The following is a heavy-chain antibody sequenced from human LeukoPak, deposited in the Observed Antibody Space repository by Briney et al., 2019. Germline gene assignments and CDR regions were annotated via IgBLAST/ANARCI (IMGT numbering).Heavy chain of an antibody. Sequence: GGSLRLSCAVSGFTFSSYGMRWVRQAPGKGLEWVAVIWYDGSNKYYADSVKGRFTISRDSSKNTLDLQMNSLRAEDTAVYYCVRVGYTNYGIDYWGQGTLVTVSS. CDR3: VRVGYTNYGIDY. V-gene: IGHV3-33*01. D-gene: IGHD4-11*01. J-gene: IGHJ4*02. CDR1: GFTFSSYG. CDR2: IWYDGSNK.